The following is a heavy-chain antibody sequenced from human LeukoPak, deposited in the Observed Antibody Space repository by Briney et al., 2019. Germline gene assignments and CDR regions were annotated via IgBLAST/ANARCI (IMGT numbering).Heavy chain of an antibody. D-gene: IGHD6-13*01. Sequence: ASVTVSCKASGYTFSSYGISWVRQAPGQGLEWLGYISAYNGNTNYAQKVQGRVTMTTDTSTSTAYMEMRSLRSDDTAVYYCAREGMAVAGVMDYWGQGTLVTVSS. CDR2: ISAYNGNT. CDR1: GYTFSSYG. CDR3: AREGMAVAGVMDY. V-gene: IGHV1-18*01. J-gene: IGHJ4*02.